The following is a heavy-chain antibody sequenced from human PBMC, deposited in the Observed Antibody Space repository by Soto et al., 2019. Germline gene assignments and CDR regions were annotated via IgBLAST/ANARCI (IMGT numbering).Heavy chain of an antibody. D-gene: IGHD3-10*01. V-gene: IGHV3-23*01. CDR3: AKDWTSWFGENNWFDP. CDR1: GFTFSSYA. CDR2: ISGSGGST. J-gene: IGHJ5*02. Sequence: EVQLLESGGGLVQPGGSLRLSCAASGFTFSSYAMSWVRQAPGKGLEWVSAISGSGGSTYYADSVKGRFTISRDNSKNTRYLQMNSLRAEDTAVYYCAKDWTSWFGENNWFDPWGQGTLVTVSS.